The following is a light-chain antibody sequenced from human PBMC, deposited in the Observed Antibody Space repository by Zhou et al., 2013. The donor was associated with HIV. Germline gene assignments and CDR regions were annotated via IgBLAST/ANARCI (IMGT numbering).Light chain of an antibody. J-gene: IGKJ4*01. V-gene: IGKV1-39*01. CDR2: GTS. Sequence: DIQMTQSPSSLSASVGDRVTITCRASQTIRNYVNWYQQKPGKAPKILIYGTSTLESGVPSRFSGSGSGTDFALTISNVQPDDFATYYCQQSHMAPLTFGGGTTGRDQ. CDR3: QQSHMAPLT. CDR1: QTIRNY.